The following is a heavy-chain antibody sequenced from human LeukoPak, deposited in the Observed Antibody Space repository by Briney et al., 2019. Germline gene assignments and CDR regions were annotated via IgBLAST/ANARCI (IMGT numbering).Heavy chain of an antibody. V-gene: IGHV3-23*01. J-gene: IGHJ4*02. CDR2: ISGRGETT. Sequence: LTGGSLRLSCAASGFNFRGQAMSWVRQGPGKGLEWVAGISGRGETTYYADSVKGRFTISRDNSKNTLSLQMNSLRAEDTAVYYCAKEDSSGWFWGQGTLVTVSS. D-gene: IGHD6-19*01. CDR3: AKEDSSGWF. CDR1: GFNFRGQA.